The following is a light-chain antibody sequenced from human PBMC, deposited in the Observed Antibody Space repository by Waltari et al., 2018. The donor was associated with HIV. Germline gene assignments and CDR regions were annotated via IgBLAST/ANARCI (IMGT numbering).Light chain of an antibody. CDR3: SSYTTSGTYV. V-gene: IGLV2-14*01. CDR2: HVT. J-gene: IGLJ1*01. Sequence: QSALTQPASVSGSPGQSITISCTGTSSDVGGYNYVSWDQQHPGTAPKLLIYHVTNRPSGFFNRFSGSKSDNTASLSISVLQGEDEADYYCSSYTTSGTYVFGAGTKVTVL. CDR1: SSDVGGYNY.